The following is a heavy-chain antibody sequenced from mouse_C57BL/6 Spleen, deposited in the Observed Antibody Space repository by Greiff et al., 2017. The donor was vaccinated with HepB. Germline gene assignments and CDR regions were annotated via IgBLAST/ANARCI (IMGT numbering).Heavy chain of an antibody. CDR1: GYTFTSYW. Sequence: QVQLKESGAELVKPGASVKLSCKASGYTFTSYWMHWVKQRPGQGLEWIGMIHPNSGSTNYNEKFKSKATLTVDKSSSTAYMQLSSLTSEDSAVYYCAGIYDGSSYYFDYWGQGTTLTVSS. D-gene: IGHD2-3*01. J-gene: IGHJ2*01. CDR2: IHPNSGST. V-gene: IGHV1-64*01. CDR3: AGIYDGSSYYFDY.